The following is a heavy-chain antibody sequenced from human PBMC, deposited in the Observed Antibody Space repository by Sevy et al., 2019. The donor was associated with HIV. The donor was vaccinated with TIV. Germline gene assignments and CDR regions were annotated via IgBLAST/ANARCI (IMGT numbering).Heavy chain of an antibody. Sequence: SETLSLTCTVSGDSISSYFWSWIRQPAGKGLQWIGRIYTSGSTNYNPSLKSRVTMSVDTSKNQFSLKLNSVTAADTAVYYCAGGGSGYYSGWGPPSHDAFDVWGQGTVVTVSS. CDR2: IYTSGST. D-gene: IGHD3-22*01. CDR3: AGGGSGYYSGWGPPSHDAFDV. J-gene: IGHJ3*01. V-gene: IGHV4-4*07. CDR1: GDSISSYF.